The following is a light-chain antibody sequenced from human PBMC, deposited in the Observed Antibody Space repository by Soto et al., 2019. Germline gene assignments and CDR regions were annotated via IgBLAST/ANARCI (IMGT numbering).Light chain of an antibody. J-gene: IGLJ2*01. Sequence: QSVLTQPPSASGTPGQRVTFSCSGSSSNIGSKYVYWYQQLPGTAPKLLMYRNNQRPSGVPDRFSGSKSGTSASLAISGLRSEDEADYHCAAWDSNLGGPAFGGGTKLTVL. V-gene: IGLV1-47*01. CDR2: RNN. CDR1: SSNIGSKY. CDR3: AAWDSNLGGPA.